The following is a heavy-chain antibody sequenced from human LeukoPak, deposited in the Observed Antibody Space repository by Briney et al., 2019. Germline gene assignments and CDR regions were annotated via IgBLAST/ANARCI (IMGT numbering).Heavy chain of an antibody. V-gene: IGHV3-23*01. CDR1: GFTFSIYA. Sequence: GGSLRLSCAASGFTFSIYAINWVRQAPRKGLEWVSGIRSSGGSTYYANSVKGRFTISRDNSNNPLYLQMHSLSAEDTALYYCAKDQKYCSSSNCQLGPRGYYYYYGMDVWGQGTTVTVSS. CDR2: IRSSGGST. CDR3: AKDQKYCSSSNCQLGPRGYYYYYGMDV. D-gene: IGHD2-2*01. J-gene: IGHJ6*02.